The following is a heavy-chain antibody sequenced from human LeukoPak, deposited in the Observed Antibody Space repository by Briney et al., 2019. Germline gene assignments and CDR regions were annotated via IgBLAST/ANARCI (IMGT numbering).Heavy chain of an antibody. CDR1: GFTFSNYA. V-gene: IGHV3-23*01. J-gene: IGHJ5*02. D-gene: IGHD3-10*01. Sequence: GGSLRLSCAASGFTFSNYAMTWVRQAPGKGPEWVSGIRAGGGSTNFADSVRGRFTLSTDNSKNTLYLQMNSLGAEDAAIYYCAKDGGSGMGFDPWGQGTLVTVSS. CDR3: AKDGGSGMGFDP. CDR2: IRAGGGST.